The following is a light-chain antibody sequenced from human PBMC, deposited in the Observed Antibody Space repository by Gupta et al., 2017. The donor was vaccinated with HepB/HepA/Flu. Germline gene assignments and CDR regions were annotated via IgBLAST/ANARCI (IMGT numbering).Light chain of an antibody. CDR3: SSYTSSSTWV. Sequence: QSALTQPASVSGSPGQSITISCTGTSSDVGGYNYVSWYQQHPGKAPKLMLYDVTNRPSGVSNRFSGSKSGNTASLTISGLQAEDEADYYCSSYTSSSTWVLGGGTKLTVL. CDR2: DVT. CDR1: SSDVGGYNY. J-gene: IGLJ3*02. V-gene: IGLV2-14*03.